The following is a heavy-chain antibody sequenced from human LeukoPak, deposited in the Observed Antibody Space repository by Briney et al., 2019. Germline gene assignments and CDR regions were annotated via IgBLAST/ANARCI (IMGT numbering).Heavy chain of an antibody. CDR1: GGSISSSSYY. D-gene: IGHD6-13*01. V-gene: IGHV4-39*01. CDR2: IYYSGST. Sequence: SETLSLTCTVSGGSISSSSYYWGWIRQPPGKGLEWIGSIYYSGSTYDNPSLKSRVTISVDTSKNQFSLKLSSVTAADTAVYYCARSVSAAAGTDVFYWGQGTLVTVSS. J-gene: IGHJ4*02. CDR3: ARSVSAAAGTDVFY.